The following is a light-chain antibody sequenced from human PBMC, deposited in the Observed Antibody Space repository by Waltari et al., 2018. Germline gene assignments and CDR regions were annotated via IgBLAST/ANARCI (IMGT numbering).Light chain of an antibody. CDR1: SSNIGSNY. Sequence: QSVLTQPPSASGTPGQRVTISCSGSSSNIGSNYVYWYQQLPGPTPKLLIYRNNQRPSGCPCRFSGSKSGTSASLAISGLRSEDEADYYCAAWDDSLSGWVFGGVTKLTVL. V-gene: IGLV1-47*01. CDR2: RNN. J-gene: IGLJ3*02. CDR3: AAWDDSLSGWV.